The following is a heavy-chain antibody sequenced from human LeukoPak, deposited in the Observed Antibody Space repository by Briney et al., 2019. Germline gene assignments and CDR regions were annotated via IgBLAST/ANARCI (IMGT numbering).Heavy chain of an antibody. D-gene: IGHD3-22*01. V-gene: IGHV1-69*13. CDR2: IIPIFGTA. CDR3: ARGYYYDSSGEFEGYYFDY. CDR1: RYTFTNYY. Sequence: SVKVSCKASRYTFTNYYIHWVRQAPGLGLEWMGGIIPIFGTANYAQKFQGRVTITADESTSTAYMELSSLRSEDTAVYYCARGYYYDSSGEFEGYYFDYWGQGTLVTVSS. J-gene: IGHJ4*02.